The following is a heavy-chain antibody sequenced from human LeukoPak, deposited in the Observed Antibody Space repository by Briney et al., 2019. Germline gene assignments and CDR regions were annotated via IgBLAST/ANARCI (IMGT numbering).Heavy chain of an antibody. Sequence: SGPTLVKPTQTLTLTCTFSGFSLSTSGVGVGWIRQPPGKALEWLALIYWDDDKRYSPSLKSRLTITKDTSKTQVVLTMTNMDPVDTATYYCAHRPGTTVIFDSWGQGTLVTVSS. J-gene: IGHJ4*02. D-gene: IGHD4-17*01. CDR2: IYWDDDK. CDR3: AHRPGTTVIFDS. CDR1: GFSLSTSGVG. V-gene: IGHV2-5*02.